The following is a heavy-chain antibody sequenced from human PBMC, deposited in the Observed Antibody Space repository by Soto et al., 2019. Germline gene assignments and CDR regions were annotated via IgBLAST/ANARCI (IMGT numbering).Heavy chain of an antibody. CDR3: AGASDSTWYNWLDP. J-gene: IGHJ5*02. Sequence: SVKVSCKAPGGNFSSNGIRWLRRAPGQGLEFMGGIIPTFGTTNYAHKFRGRVTITADESTGTAYMELSSLRSDDTAVYYCAGASDSTWYNWLDPWGQGTLVTVSS. V-gene: IGHV1-69*13. CDR1: GGNFSSNG. CDR2: IIPTFGTT. D-gene: IGHD5-18*01.